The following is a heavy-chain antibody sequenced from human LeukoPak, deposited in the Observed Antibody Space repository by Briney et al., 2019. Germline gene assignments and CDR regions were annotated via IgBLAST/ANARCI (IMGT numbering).Heavy chain of an antibody. Sequence: GGSLRPSCVASGFTFSHYWMSWVRHAPGRGLEWVANINQDGGQIYYVDSVEGRFTISRDNPKNSVYLQVNSLRAEDTAVYYCARIGYSSSSFDYWGQGTLVTVSS. D-gene: IGHD6-6*01. CDR2: INQDGGQI. CDR3: ARIGYSSSSFDY. V-gene: IGHV3-7*01. J-gene: IGHJ4*02. CDR1: GFTFSHYW.